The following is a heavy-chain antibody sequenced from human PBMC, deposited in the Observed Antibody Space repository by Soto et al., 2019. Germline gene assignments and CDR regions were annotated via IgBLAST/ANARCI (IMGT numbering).Heavy chain of an antibody. J-gene: IGHJ5*02. CDR2: IFYTGTT. Sequence: DTRSLTCSVSGGSVNYNSYYWGWIRQPPGKGLEWVGGIFYTGTTYYSPSLKDRVTISVDTSRNSFSLNLTSVTAADTAVYFCARLVVVAPVANAWGQGTLVTVSS. D-gene: IGHD2-2*01. V-gene: IGHV4-39*02. CDR3: ARLVVVAPVANA. CDR1: GGSVNYNSYY.